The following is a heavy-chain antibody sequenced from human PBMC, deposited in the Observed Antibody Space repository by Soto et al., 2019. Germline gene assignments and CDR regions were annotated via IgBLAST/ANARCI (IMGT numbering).Heavy chain of an antibody. V-gene: IGHV4-39*01. CDR2: VYYRGRS. CDR3: VSQRTTVPTQAYFDY. CDR1: GGSVTNSSYY. D-gene: IGHD4-17*01. Sequence: PSETLSFTCTVSGGSVTNSSYYWGWIRQSPGKGLEWIGSVYYRGRSYSKSSVKSRVTISVDTSKNRFSLSLNSVTASDTAVYFCVSQRTTVPTQAYFDYWGPGALVTV. J-gene: IGHJ4*02.